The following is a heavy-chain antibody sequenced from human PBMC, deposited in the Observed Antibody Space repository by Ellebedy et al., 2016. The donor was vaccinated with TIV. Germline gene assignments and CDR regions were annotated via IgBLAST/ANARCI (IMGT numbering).Heavy chain of an antibody. CDR3: ARDRYGYCSGGSCDVDPWMDAFDI. V-gene: IGHV1-46*01. Sequence: ASVKVSXKASGYTFTSYGISWVRQAPGQGLEWMGWINPSGGSTSYAQKFQGRVTMTRDTSTSTAYMELSSLRSEDTAVYYCARDRYGYCSGGSCDVDPWMDAFDIWGQGTMVTVSS. CDR2: INPSGGST. D-gene: IGHD2-15*01. J-gene: IGHJ3*02. CDR1: GYTFTSYG.